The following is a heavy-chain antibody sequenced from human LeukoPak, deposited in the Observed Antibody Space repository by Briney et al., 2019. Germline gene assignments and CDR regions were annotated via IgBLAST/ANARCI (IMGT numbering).Heavy chain of an antibody. V-gene: IGHV3-23*01. CDR3: VKDLSGRYTFDF. CDR2: ISGSADSA. CDR1: GFTFSSYA. J-gene: IGHJ4*02. Sequence: GGSLRLSCAASGFTFSSYALNWVRQAPGKGLEWVSAISGSADSAYYADSVKGRFTISRDNSKNTLYLQMSSLRAEDTAVYYCVKDLSGRYTFDFWGQGTLVTVSS. D-gene: IGHD1-26*01.